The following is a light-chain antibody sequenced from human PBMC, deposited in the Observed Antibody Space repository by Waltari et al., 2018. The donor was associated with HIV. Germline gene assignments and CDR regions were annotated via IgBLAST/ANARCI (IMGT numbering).Light chain of an antibody. CDR1: SGSIARNY. Sequence: NFMLTQPHSVSGSPGKTVILSCTRSSGSIARNYVQWYQQRPGSAPIIVIYEDTERPSGVSERFSASIDSSSNSASLTIAGLKTEDEADYYCQSSDSIIAVFGGGTKLTVL. J-gene: IGLJ3*02. CDR2: EDT. CDR3: QSSDSIIAV. V-gene: IGLV6-57*03.